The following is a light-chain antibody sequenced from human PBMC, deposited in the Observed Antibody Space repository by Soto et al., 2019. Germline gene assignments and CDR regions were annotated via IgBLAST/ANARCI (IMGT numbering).Light chain of an antibody. Sequence: DIQMTQSPSSVSASVGDRVTITCRASEDIRTSLAWYQQTPGKAPKILIYTTSKLQSGVPTRFSGSGFGTDFTLTISSLQPEDFATYYCQQAKNFPWTFGQGTKVDIK. CDR1: EDIRTS. J-gene: IGKJ1*01. CDR2: TTS. CDR3: QQAKNFPWT. V-gene: IGKV1-12*01.